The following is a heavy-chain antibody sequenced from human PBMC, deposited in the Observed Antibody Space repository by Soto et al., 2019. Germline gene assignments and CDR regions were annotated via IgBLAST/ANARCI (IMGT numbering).Heavy chain of an antibody. Sequence: EVQLVESGGGLVQPGGSLRLSCAASGFTFSLYSMSWVRQAPGKGLEWVSYISRSSTGIHYADSVKGRFTISRDDATNQMHRKINTLRDGDTAVYYCARAVTWVLDVWGQGTRSASP. CDR3: ARAVTWVLDV. CDR2: ISRSSTGI. CDR1: GFTFSLYS. J-gene: IGHJ6*02. D-gene: IGHD3-10*01. V-gene: IGHV3-48*02.